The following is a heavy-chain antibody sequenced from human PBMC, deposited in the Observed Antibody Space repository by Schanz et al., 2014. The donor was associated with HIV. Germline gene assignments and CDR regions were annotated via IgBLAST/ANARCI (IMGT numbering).Heavy chain of an antibody. D-gene: IGHD3-16*01. CDR2: ISYDGINK. CDR3: AKDGGSRGRRRGMDV. Sequence: VQLLDSGGGLVQPGRSLKLSCAASGFTFSTYGIHWVRQAPGKGLEWVTLISYDGINKYYADSVKGRFTISRDNSKNTLYLQINSLRIDDTAVYYCAKDGGSRGRRRGMDVWGQGTTVTVSS. J-gene: IGHJ6*02. V-gene: IGHV3-30*18. CDR1: GFTFSTYG.